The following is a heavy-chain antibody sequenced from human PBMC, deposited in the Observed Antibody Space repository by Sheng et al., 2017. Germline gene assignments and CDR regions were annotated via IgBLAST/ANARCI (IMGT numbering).Heavy chain of an antibody. Sequence: EVQLLESGGGLVQPGGSLRLSCAASGFTFSSYTMSWVRQAPGKGLEWVSAISGSGGSTYYADSVKGRFTISRDNSKNTLYLQMNSLRAEDTAVYYCAKRSPLYCSSASCYPHYWGQGTLVTVSS. D-gene: IGHD2-2*01. J-gene: IGHJ4*02. V-gene: IGHV3-23*01. CDR1: GFTFSSYT. CDR3: AKRSPLYCSSASCYPHY. CDR2: ISGSGGST.